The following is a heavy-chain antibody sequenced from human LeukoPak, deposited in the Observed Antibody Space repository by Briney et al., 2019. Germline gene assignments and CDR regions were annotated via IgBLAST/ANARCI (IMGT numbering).Heavy chain of an antibody. V-gene: IGHV3-48*01. Sequence: GGSLRLSCAASGFTFSSYSMNWVRQAPGKGLEWVSYISSSSSTIYYADSVKGRFTISRDNAKNSLYLQMNSLRAEDTAVYYCARVQVTSIAARFKYFDLWGRGTLVTVSS. J-gene: IGHJ2*01. CDR1: GFTFSSYS. CDR2: ISSSSSTI. D-gene: IGHD6-6*01. CDR3: ARVQVTSIAARFKYFDL.